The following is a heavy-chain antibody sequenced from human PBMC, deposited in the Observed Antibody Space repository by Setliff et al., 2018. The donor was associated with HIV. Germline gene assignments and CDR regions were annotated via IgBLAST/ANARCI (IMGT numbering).Heavy chain of an antibody. Sequence: SEALSLTCTVSGGSISSHYWSWIRQPPGKGLEWIGSIYYSGSTNYNPSLKSRVTIPVDTSKNQFSLKLSSVTAADTAVYYCAREVEEVEMATIGLDYWGQGTLVTVSS. V-gene: IGHV4-59*11. CDR2: IYYSGST. D-gene: IGHD5-12*01. CDR1: GGSISSHY. CDR3: AREVEEVEMATIGLDY. J-gene: IGHJ4*02.